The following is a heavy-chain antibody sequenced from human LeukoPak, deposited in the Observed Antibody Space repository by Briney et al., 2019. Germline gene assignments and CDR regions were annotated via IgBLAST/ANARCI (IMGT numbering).Heavy chain of an antibody. CDR1: GFTFSDYY. CDR3: ARGKVLRYFDWHTDAFDI. CDR2: ISSSSTI. Sequence: GGSLRLSCAASGFTFSDYYMNWVRQAPGKGLEWVSSISSSSTIYYADSVKGRLTISRDNAKNSLYLQMNSLRAEDTAVYYCARGKVLRYFDWHTDAFDIWGQGTMVTVSS. V-gene: IGHV3-69-1*01. J-gene: IGHJ3*02. D-gene: IGHD3-9*01.